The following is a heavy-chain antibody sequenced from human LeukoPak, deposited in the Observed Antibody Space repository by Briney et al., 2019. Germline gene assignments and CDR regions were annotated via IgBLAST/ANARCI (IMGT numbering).Heavy chain of an antibody. CDR2: IYSGGST. J-gene: IGHJ6*02. CDR1: GFSVSSNN. Sequence: GGPLRLSCAASGFSVSSNNMNWVRQAPGKGLEWVSVIYSGGSTYYADSVKGRFTISRDNAKNTLYLQMNSLRAEDTAVYYCARDKRGSGWFGDIYYYYGMDVWGQGTTVTVSS. CDR3: ARDKRGSGWFGDIYYYYGMDV. V-gene: IGHV3-53*01. D-gene: IGHD6-19*01.